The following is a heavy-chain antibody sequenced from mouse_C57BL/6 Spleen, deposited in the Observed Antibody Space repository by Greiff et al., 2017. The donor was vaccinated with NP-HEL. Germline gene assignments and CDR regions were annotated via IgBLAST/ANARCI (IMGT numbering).Heavy chain of an antibody. J-gene: IGHJ2*01. CDR3: ARHDDYGLDY. CDR2: ISSGGSYT. CDR1: GFTFSSYG. V-gene: IGHV5-6*02. Sequence: DVMLVESGGDLVKPGGSLKLSCAASGFTFSSYGMSWVRQTPDKRLEWVATISSGGSYTYYPDSVKGRFTISRDNAKNTLYLQMSSLKSEDTAMYYCARHDDYGLDYWGQGTTLTVSS. D-gene: IGHD2-4*01.